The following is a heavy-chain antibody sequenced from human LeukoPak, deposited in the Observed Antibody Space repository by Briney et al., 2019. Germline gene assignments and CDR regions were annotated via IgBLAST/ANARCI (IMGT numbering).Heavy chain of an antibody. CDR1: GGTFSSYA. V-gene: IGHV1-69*01. D-gene: IGHD3-10*01. Sequence: SVKVSYKASGGTFSSYAISWVRQAPGQGLEWMGGIIPIFGTANYAQKFQGRVTITADESTSTAYMELSSLRSEDTAVYYCASQAYYGSGSSWGQGTLVTVSS. J-gene: IGHJ5*02. CDR3: ASQAYYGSGSS. CDR2: IIPIFGTA.